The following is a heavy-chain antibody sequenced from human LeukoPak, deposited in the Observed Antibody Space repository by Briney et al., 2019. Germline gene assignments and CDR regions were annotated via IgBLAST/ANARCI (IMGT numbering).Heavy chain of an antibody. Sequence: SETLSLTCTVSGGSISSGGYYWSWSRQHPGKGLEWIGYIYYSGSTYYNPSLKSRVTISVDTSKNQFSLKLSSVTAADTAVYYCARGGTYYYGSGVDWGQGTLVTVSS. CDR2: IYYSGST. V-gene: IGHV4-31*03. CDR1: GGSISSGGYY. D-gene: IGHD3-10*01. J-gene: IGHJ4*02. CDR3: ARGGTYYYGSGVD.